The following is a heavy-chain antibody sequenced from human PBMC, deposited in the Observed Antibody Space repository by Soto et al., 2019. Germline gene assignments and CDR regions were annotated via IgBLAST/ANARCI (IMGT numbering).Heavy chain of an antibody. V-gene: IGHV3-53*01. J-gene: IGHJ3*01. CDR1: GFTVSSNY. CDR2: IYSGGNT. CDR3: ASLGYSDSSFAFDF. Sequence: GGSLRLSCAASGFTVSSNYMNWVRQAPGKGLEWVSVIYSGGNTYYADSVKGRFTISRDNSKNTLYLQMNSLRAGDTAVYYCASLGYSDSSFAFDFWGQGTMVTVSS. D-gene: IGHD5-12*01.